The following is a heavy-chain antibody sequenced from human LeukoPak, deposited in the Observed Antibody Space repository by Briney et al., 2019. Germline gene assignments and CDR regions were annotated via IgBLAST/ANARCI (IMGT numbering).Heavy chain of an antibody. CDR1: GGSISSSNW. V-gene: IGHV4-4*02. Sequence: SETLSLTCAVSGGSISSSNWWSWVRQPPGKGLAWIGEIYHSGSTNYNPSLKSRVTISVDTSKNQFSLKLSSVTAADTAVYYCARLRLLPSPYYFDYWGQGTLVTVSS. CDR3: ARLRLLPSPYYFDY. CDR2: IYHSGST. J-gene: IGHJ4*02. D-gene: IGHD3-22*01.